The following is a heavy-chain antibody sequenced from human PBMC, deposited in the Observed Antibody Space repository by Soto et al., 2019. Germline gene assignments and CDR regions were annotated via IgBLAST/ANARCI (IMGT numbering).Heavy chain of an antibody. Sequence: GGSLRLSCVASGFTADDYAVHWVRQAPGKGLEWVSGISSNSDTIDYADSVKGRFTISRDNAKNSLFLQMNSLRAEDTAVYYCARTLPNRHLFDSWSQGTLVTVSS. CDR3: ARTLPNRHLFDS. V-gene: IGHV3-9*02. J-gene: IGHJ4*02. D-gene: IGHD2-8*01. CDR1: GFTADDYA. CDR2: ISSNSDTI.